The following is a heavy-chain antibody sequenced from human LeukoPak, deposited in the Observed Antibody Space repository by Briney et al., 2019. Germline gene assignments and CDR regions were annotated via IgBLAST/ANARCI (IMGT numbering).Heavy chain of an antibody. CDR1: GFTFSSYG. CDR3: AKRKGSGSYAVDY. CDR2: IRYDGSNK. J-gene: IGHJ4*02. Sequence: GGSLRLSCAASGFTFSSYGMHWVRQAPGKGLELVAFIRYDGSNKYYADSVKGRVTISRDNSKNTLYLQMNSRRAEDTAVYYCAKRKGSGSYAVDYWGQGTLVTVSS. D-gene: IGHD3-10*01. V-gene: IGHV3-30*02.